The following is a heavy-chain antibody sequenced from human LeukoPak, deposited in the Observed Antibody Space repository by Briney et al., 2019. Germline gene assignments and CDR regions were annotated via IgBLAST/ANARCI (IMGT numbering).Heavy chain of an antibody. CDR2: ISSSSSYI. CDR3: ARVRIAGHYDILVRIDAFDI. D-gene: IGHD3-9*01. CDR1: GFTFSSYS. Sequence: GGSLRLSCAASGFTFSSYSMNWVRQAPGKGLEWVSSISSSSSYIYYADSVKGRFTISRDNAKNSLYLQMNSLRAEDTAVYYCARVRIAGHYDILVRIDAFDIWGQGTMVTVSS. J-gene: IGHJ3*02. V-gene: IGHV3-21*01.